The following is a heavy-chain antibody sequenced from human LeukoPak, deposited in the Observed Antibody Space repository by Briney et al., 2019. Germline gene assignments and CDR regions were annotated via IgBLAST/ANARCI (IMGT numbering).Heavy chain of an antibody. D-gene: IGHD3-10*01. J-gene: IGHJ6*04. CDR3: AREPRGGDYYYYGMDV. CDR2: IYYSGST. V-gene: IGHV4-61*01. CDR1: VGSVSSGSYY. Sequence: PSETLSLTCTVSVGSVSSGSYYGTWIWRPPGRGLEWFGYIYYSGSTNYNRSLKSRVPISVDPSKTEFSLKLSSVTAADTAVYYCAREPRGGDYYYYGMDVWGKGTTVTVSS.